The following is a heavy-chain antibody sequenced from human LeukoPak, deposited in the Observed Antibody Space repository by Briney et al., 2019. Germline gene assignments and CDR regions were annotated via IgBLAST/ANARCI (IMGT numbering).Heavy chain of an antibody. D-gene: IGHD3-10*01. V-gene: IGHV3-49*04. J-gene: IGHJ4*02. Sequence: SLRLSCAASGFTFSSYSMNWVRQAPGKGLEWVSFIRSKAYGGTTEYAASVKGRFTMSRDDSKSIAYLQMNSLKTEDTAVYYCTGSFGELTFFDYWGQGTLVTVSS. CDR3: TGSFGELTFFDY. CDR1: GFTFSSYS. CDR2: IRSKAYGGTT.